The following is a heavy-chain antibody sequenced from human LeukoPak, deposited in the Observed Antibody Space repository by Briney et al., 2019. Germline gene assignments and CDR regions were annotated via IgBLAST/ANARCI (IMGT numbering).Heavy chain of an antibody. D-gene: IGHD3-22*01. CDR2: IYYSGST. V-gene: IGHV4-31*03. J-gene: IGHJ4*02. CDR3: ASGYYFRFDY. Sequence: PSETLSLTCTVSGGSISSGGYYWSWIRQHPGKGLEWIGYIYYSGSTYYNPSLKSRVTISVDTSKNQFSLRLSSMTAADTAVYYCASGYYFRFDYWDQGTPVTVSS. CDR1: GGSISSGGYY.